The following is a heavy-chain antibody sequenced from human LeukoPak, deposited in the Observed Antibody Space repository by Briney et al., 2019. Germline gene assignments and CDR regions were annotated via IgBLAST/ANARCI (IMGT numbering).Heavy chain of an antibody. D-gene: IGHD1-14*01. CDR1: GGSLSSGGYY. V-gene: IGHV4-31*03. CDR3: ARVSSARNGFDY. CDR2: IYYSGST. Sequence: SETLSLTCTVSGGSLSSGGYYWGWLRKHPGMGLEWIGSIYYSGSTYYTPFLKSRVNISVDTSKSQFALNLTSVTAADTAVYYCARVSSARNGFDYWGQGTLVTVSS. J-gene: IGHJ4*02.